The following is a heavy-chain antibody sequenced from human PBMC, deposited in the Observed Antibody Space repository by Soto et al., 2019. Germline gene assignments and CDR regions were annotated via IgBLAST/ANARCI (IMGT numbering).Heavy chain of an antibody. D-gene: IGHD5-18*01. Sequence: SETLSLTCTVSGGSISSYYWSWIRQPPGKGLEWIGYIYYSGGTNYNPSLKSRVTISVDTSKNQSSLKLSSVTAADTAVYYCASDGYSYGPLAYWGQGTLVTVSS. CDR2: IYYSGGT. CDR3: ASDGYSYGPLAY. CDR1: GGSISSYY. V-gene: IGHV4-59*01. J-gene: IGHJ4*02.